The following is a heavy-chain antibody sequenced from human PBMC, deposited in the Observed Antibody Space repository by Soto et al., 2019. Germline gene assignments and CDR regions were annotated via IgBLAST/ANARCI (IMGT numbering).Heavy chain of an antibody. V-gene: IGHV3-30*18. D-gene: IGHD3-9*01. CDR1: GFTFSSHG. CDR3: AKVMPPLTGNHFFDY. Sequence: QVQLVESGGGVVQRGRSLRLSCAASGFTFSSHGMHWVRQAPGKGLEWLAVISHDGSKTYYADSVKGRFTISRDNSRNTLYLQMNSLRVEDTALYSCAKVMPPLTGNHFFDYWGQGTLVTVSS. CDR2: ISHDGSKT. J-gene: IGHJ4*02.